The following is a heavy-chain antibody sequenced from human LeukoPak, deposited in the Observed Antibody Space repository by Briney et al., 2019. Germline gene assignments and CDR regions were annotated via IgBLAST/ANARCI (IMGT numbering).Heavy chain of an antibody. D-gene: IGHD4-17*01. CDR1: EFTYSSYS. Sequence: GGSLRVSCAASEFTYSSYSLNWVRQVPGKGLEWVSYISSSSSYRYYADSVKGRFTISRDNAKNSLYLQMDSLRAEDTAVYYCARDNDYGVDYWGQGTLVTVSS. CDR3: ARDNDYGVDY. V-gene: IGHV3-21*01. CDR2: ISSSSSYR. J-gene: IGHJ4*02.